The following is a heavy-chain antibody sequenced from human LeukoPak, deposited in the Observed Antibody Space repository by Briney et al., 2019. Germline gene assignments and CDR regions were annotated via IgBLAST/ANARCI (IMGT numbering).Heavy chain of an antibody. CDR2: IYYSGST. D-gene: IGHD3-10*01. CDR1: GGSISSSSYY. J-gene: IGHJ4*02. Sequence: SETLSLTCTVSGGSISSSSYYWGWIRQPPGKGLEWIGSIYYSGSTYYNPSLKSRVTISVDTSKNQFSLKLSSVTAADTAVYYCARDPLLWFGEPAQLFDYWGQGTLVTVSS. CDR3: ARDPLLWFGEPAQLFDY. V-gene: IGHV4-39*07.